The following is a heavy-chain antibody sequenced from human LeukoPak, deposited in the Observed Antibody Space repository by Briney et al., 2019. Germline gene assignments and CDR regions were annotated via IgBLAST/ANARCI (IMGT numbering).Heavy chain of an antibody. V-gene: IGHV1-8*01. J-gene: IGHJ4*02. D-gene: IGHD1-26*01. Sequence: GASVKVSCKASGYTFTSYDINWVRQATGQGLEWMGWMNPNSGNTGYAQKFQGRVTMTRDTSISTAYMELSRLRSDDTAVYYCARSSARELLGTDYWGQGTLVTVSS. CDR1: GYTFTSYD. CDR2: MNPNSGNT. CDR3: ARSSARELLGTDY.